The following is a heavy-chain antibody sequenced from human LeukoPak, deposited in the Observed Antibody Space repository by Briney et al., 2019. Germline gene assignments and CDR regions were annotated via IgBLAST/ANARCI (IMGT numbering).Heavy chain of an antibody. V-gene: IGHV7-4-1*02. CDR1: GYTFTGYY. CDR2: INTNTGNP. J-gene: IGHJ4*02. CDR3: ARDPPGSGDY. Sequence: ASVKVSCKASGYTFTGYYMHWVRQAPGQGLEWMGWINTNTGNPTYAQGFTGRFVFSLDTSVSTAYLQISSLKAEDTAVYYCARDPPGSGDYWGQGTLVTVSS. D-gene: IGHD3-10*01.